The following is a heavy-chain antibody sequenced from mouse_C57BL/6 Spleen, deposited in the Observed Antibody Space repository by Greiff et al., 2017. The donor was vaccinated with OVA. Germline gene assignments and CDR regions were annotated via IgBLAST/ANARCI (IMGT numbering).Heavy chain of an antibody. CDR2: ISYDGSN. CDR3: ARDRDYYGSSYGFAY. D-gene: IGHD1-1*01. CDR1: GYSITSGYY. V-gene: IGHV3-6*01. Sequence: ESGPGLVKPSQSLSLTCSVTGYSITSGYYWNWIRQFPGNKLEWMGYISYDGSNNYNPSLKNRISITRDTSKNQFFLKLNSVTTEDTATYYCARDRDYYGSSYGFAYGGQGTLVTVSA. J-gene: IGHJ3*01.